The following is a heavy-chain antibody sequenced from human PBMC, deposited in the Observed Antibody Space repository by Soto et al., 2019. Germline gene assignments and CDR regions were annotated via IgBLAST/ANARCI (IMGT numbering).Heavy chain of an antibody. J-gene: IGHJ6*02. V-gene: IGHV1-18*01. CDR3: ARDNLPYYYDSSGYYPSDG. CDR2: INGYNGNK. Sequence: APRKGSFKAFGFTFTKYGIIWGRQAPGQGFEGMGGINGYNGNKNYAQKVQGRVTMTTDTSTSTAYMELRSLRSDDTAVYYCARDNLPYYYDSSGYYPSDGWG. CDR1: GFTFTKYG. D-gene: IGHD3-22*01.